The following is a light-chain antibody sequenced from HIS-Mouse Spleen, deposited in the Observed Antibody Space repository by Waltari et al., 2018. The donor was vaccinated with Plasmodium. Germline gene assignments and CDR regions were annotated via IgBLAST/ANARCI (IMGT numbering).Light chain of an antibody. J-gene: IGLJ3*02. Sequence: QPASVSGSPGQSITISCTGTSSDVGGYNYVSWYQQHPGKAPKLMIYEVSNRPSGVSNRFSGSKSGNTASLTISGLQAEDEADYYCSSYTSSSTVFGGGTKLTVL. V-gene: IGLV2-14*01. CDR1: SSDVGGYNY. CDR3: SSYTSSSTV. CDR2: EVS.